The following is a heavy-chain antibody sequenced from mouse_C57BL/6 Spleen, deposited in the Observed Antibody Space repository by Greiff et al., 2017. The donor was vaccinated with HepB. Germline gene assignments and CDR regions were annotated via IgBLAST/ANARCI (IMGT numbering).Heavy chain of an antibody. CDR2: ISSGSSTI. D-gene: IGHD1-1*01. Sequence: EVMLVESGGGLVKPGGSLKLSCAASGFTFSDYGMHWVRQAPEKGLEWVAYISSGSSTIYYADTVKGRFTISRDNAKNTLFLQMTSLRSEDTAMYYCARRAVVARGYYAMDYWGQGTSVTVSS. CDR3: ARRAVVARGYYAMDY. CDR1: GFTFSDYG. J-gene: IGHJ4*01. V-gene: IGHV5-17*01.